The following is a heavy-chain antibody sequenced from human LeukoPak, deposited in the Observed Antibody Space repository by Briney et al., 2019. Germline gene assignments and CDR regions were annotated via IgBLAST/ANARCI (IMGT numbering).Heavy chain of an antibody. D-gene: IGHD2-15*01. V-gene: IGHV3-21*01. CDR3: ARSSGGSCCYFDC. CDR2: ISSSSSYI. Sequence: GGSLRLSCAASGFTFSSYSMNWVRQAPGKGLEWVSSISSSSSYIYYADSVKGRFTISRDNAKNSLYLQMNSLRAEDTAVYYCARSSGGSCCYFDCWGQGTLVTVSS. J-gene: IGHJ4*02. CDR1: GFTFSSYS.